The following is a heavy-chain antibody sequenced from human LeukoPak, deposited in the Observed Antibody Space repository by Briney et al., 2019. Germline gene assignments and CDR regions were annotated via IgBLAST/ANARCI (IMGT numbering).Heavy chain of an antibody. D-gene: IGHD3-10*01. CDR2: ISNSGSTM. V-gene: IGHV3-11*04. CDR3: ARVGRSGGVFDS. CDR1: AFIFNSYY. Sequence: GGSLRLSCAASAFIFNSYYMSWIRQAPEKGLECVSYISNSGSTMFYADSVKGRFTISRDNAKNSLYLQMNSLRAEDTAVYYCARVGRSGGVFDSWGQGTLVTVSS. J-gene: IGHJ4*02.